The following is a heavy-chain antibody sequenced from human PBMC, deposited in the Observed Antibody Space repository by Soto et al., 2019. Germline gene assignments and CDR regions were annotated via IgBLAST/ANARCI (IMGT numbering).Heavy chain of an antibody. CDR1: GYSITAGGYY. CDR3: ARMYSSGSGWFHP. CDR2: FYSSGSI. V-gene: IGHV4-31*03. Sequence: SETLSLTCFVSGYSITAGGYYWSWIRHHPGKGLEWIGSFYSSGSIIYNPSLRSRVSISGDTSSNQFSMSLTSVTAADTARYYCARMYSSGSGWFHPWGQGTRVT. J-gene: IGHJ5*02. D-gene: IGHD6-19*01.